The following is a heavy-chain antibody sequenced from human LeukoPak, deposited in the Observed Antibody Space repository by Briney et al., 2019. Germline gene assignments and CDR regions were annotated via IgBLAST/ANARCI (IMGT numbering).Heavy chain of an antibody. J-gene: IGHJ5*02. CDR1: GYTFTSND. D-gene: IGHD1-1*01. V-gene: IGHV1-8*01. CDR3: VRVPQRVPHNWFDP. Sequence: ASVKVSCKASGYTFTSNDINWVRQATGQGLEWRGWMNPHSGSVGYAQKFQGRVIMTWDTSISTAYMELSSLTSDDTAVYYCVRVPQRVPHNWFDPWGQGTLVTVSS. CDR2: MNPHSGSV.